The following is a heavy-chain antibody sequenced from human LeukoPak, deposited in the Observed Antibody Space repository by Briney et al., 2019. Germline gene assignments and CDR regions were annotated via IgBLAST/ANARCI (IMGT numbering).Heavy chain of an antibody. CDR3: ARDAYYNSGARSDY. CDR2: IKQDGNEK. V-gene: IGHV3-7*01. J-gene: IGHJ4*02. Sequence: GGSLRLSCAASGFTFSSYWMTWVRQAPGEGLEWVANIKQDGNEKNYMDSVKGRFTISRDSAKNSLFLQMNSLRVEDTAVYYCARDAYYNSGARSDYWGQGTLVTVS. D-gene: IGHD6-19*01. CDR1: GFTFSSYW.